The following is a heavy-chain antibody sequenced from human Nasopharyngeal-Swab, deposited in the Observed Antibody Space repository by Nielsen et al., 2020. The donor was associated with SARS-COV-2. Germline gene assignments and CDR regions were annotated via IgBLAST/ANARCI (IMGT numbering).Heavy chain of an antibody. Sequence: GGSLRLSCAASGLTFSDYGIHWVRQAPGEGLEWVALISHDGGYKYYGDSVKGRFTISRDNSKNTVYLQMNSLRAEDAAVYYCAKDLGNGYYYGSGSNDALDMWGQGTMVIVSS. D-gene: IGHD3-10*01. CDR1: GLTFSDYG. J-gene: IGHJ3*02. V-gene: IGHV3-30*18. CDR2: ISHDGGYK. CDR3: AKDLGNGYYYGSGSNDALDM.